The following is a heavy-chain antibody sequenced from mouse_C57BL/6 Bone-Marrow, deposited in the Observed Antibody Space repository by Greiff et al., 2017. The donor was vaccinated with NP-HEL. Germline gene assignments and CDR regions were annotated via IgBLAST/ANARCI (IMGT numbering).Heavy chain of an antibody. J-gene: IGHJ3*01. CDR3: SSSYYDRWWFAY. CDR1: GYTFTSYW. V-gene: IGHV1-55*01. Sequence: VQLQQPGAELVKPGASVKMSCKASGYTFTSYWITWVKQRPGQGLEWIGDIYPGSGSTNYNEKFKSKATLTVDTSSSTAYMQHSSLTSEDSAVYYVSSSYYDRWWFAYWGQGTLVTVTA. CDR2: IYPGSGST. D-gene: IGHD2-4*01.